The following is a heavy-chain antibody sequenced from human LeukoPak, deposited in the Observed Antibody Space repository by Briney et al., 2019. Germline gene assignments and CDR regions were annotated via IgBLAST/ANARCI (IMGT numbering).Heavy chain of an antibody. CDR2: IGIRGDT. V-gene: IGHV3-13*01. D-gene: IGHD6-19*01. J-gene: IGHJ4*02. CDR1: GFTFIDYD. Sequence: GGSLRLSCAASGFTFIDYDMHWVRQVIGKGLEWVSAIGIRGDTHYSGSVKGRFTISRENAEGSLYLQMNSLRGEDTAVYYCARGGIQVSGIDEFDYWGQGTLVTGSS. CDR3: ARGGIQVSGIDEFDY.